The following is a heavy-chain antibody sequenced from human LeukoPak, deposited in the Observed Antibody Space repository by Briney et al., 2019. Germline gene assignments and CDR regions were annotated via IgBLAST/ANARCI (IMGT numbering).Heavy chain of an antibody. CDR2: ISNSSSYI. CDR3: ARDGPNYGDYYLPDAFDI. V-gene: IGHV3-21*01. D-gene: IGHD4-17*01. Sequence: PGGSLRLSCAASGFTFSSYSMNWVRQAPGKGLEWVSSISNSSSYIYYADSVEGRFTISRDNAKNSLYLQMNSLRAEDTAVYYCARDGPNYGDYYLPDAFDIWGQGTMVTVSS. J-gene: IGHJ3*02. CDR1: GFTFSSYS.